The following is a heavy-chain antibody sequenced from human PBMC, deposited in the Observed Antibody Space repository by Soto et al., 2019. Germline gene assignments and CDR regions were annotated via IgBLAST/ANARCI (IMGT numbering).Heavy chain of an antibody. J-gene: IGHJ5*02. CDR2: IYPGDSDT. CDR1: GYSFSSYW. D-gene: IGHD6-19*01. Sequence: GESLKISCKGSGYSFSSYWSGWVRQMPGKGLEWMGNIYPGDSDTRYSPSFQGQVTISADKSISTAYLQWSSLKASDTAMYYCARKGVAVADNNWFDPWGQGTLVTVSS. CDR3: ARKGVAVADNNWFDP. V-gene: IGHV5-51*01.